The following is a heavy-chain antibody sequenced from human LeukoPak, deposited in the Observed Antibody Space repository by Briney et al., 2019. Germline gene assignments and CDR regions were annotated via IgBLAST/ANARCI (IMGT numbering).Heavy chain of an antibody. V-gene: IGHV1-18*01. CDR2: ISAYNGNR. D-gene: IGHD4-17*01. Sequence: ASVKVSCKVSGYTFTNYGISWVRQAPGQGLEWMGWISAYNGNRNYAQKVQGRVTMTTDTSTSTAYMELRSLRSDDTAVYYCARDLFYLAVTTVFDIWGQGTMVTVSS. CDR3: ARDLFYLAVTTVFDI. J-gene: IGHJ3*02. CDR1: GYTFTNYG.